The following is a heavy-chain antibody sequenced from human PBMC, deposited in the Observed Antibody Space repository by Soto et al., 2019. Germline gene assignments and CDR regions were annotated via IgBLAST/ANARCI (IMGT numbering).Heavy chain of an antibody. D-gene: IGHD2-2*01. J-gene: IGHJ4*02. V-gene: IGHV3-9*01. CDR2: ISWNSGSI. CDR3: AKDTTNIVVVPAA. Sequence: EVQLVESGGGLVQPGRSLRLSCAASGFNFDDYAMHLVRQDQGKGLEWVSGISWNSGSIGYADSVKGRFTSSRDNAKNALYLQMNSLRAEDTALYYCAKDTTNIVVVPAAWGQGTLVIVSS. CDR1: GFNFDDYA.